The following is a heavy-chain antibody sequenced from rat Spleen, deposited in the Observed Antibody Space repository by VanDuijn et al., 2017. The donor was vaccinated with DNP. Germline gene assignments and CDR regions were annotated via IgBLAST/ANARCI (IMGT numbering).Heavy chain of an antibody. D-gene: IGHD1-2*01. CDR2: ISYDGTGS. Sequence: EVQLVESGGDLVQPGRSLILSCAASGFTFSDYAMAWVRQAPKKGLELVATISYDGTGSYYRDSVKGRFTISRDNAKNTLYLQMDSLRSEDTATYYCARGSSSIYWYFDFWGPGTMVTVSS. V-gene: IGHV5-17*01. J-gene: IGHJ1*01. CDR1: GFTFSDYA. CDR3: ARGSSSIYWYFDF.